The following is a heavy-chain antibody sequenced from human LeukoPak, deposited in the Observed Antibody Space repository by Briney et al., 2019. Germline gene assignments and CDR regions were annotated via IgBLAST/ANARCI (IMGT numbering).Heavy chain of an antibody. Sequence: ASVKVSCKASGYTFTGYYMHWVRQAPGQGLEWMGWINPNSGGTNYAQKFQGRVTMTRDTSISTAYMELRRLRSDDTAVYYCARDRGSWYYFDYWGQGTLVTVSS. V-gene: IGHV1-2*02. CDR3: ARDRGSWYYFDY. CDR1: GYTFTGYY. CDR2: INPNSGGT. J-gene: IGHJ4*02. D-gene: IGHD6-13*01.